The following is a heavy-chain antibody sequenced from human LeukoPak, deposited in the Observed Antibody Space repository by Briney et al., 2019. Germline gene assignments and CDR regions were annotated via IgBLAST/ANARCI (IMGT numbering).Heavy chain of an antibody. J-gene: IGHJ4*02. CDR3: ARDGYCSGGSCYDYFDY. D-gene: IGHD2-15*01. CDR2: INPNSGGT. CDR1: GYTFTGYY. V-gene: IGHV1-2*02. Sequence: ASVKVSCKASGYTFTGYYMHWVRQAPGQGLEWMGWINPNSGGTTYAQNFQGRVTMTRDTSISTAYMELSRLRSDDTSVYYCARDGYCSGGSCYDYFDYWGQGTLVTVSS.